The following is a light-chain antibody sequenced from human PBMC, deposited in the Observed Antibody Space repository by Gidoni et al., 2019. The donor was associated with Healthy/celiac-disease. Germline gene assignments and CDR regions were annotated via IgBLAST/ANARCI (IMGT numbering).Light chain of an antibody. CDR1: TANIGAGFD. J-gene: IGLJ3*02. CDR3: QSYDSSLSGSRV. Sequence: SALTQPPSVSGAPGQRVIISCTGSTANIGAGFDVRWYQQLPGTAPKPPIYGNFNRPSGVPDRFSGSKSGTSASLAITGLQAEDEGDYYCQSYDSSLSGSRVFGGGTKLTVL. CDR2: GNF. V-gene: IGLV1-40*01.